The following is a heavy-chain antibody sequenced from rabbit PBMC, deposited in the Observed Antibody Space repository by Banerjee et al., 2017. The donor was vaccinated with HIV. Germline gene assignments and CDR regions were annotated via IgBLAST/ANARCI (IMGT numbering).Heavy chain of an antibody. V-gene: IGHV1S40*01. J-gene: IGHJ3*01. CDR3: ARGIDTYIGRLNL. CDR2: INTDSGSA. Sequence: QSLEESGGDLVQPGASLTLTCKASGLDFSSSYYMNWVRQAPGKGLEWIGTINTDSGSAYYANWAKGRFTISKTSSTTVTLQMTSLTAADTATYFCARGIDTYIGRLNLWGQGTLVTVS. D-gene: IGHD1-1*01. CDR1: GLDFSSSYY.